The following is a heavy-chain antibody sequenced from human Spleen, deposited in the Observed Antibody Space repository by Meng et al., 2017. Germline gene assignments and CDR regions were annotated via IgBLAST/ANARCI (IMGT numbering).Heavy chain of an antibody. D-gene: IGHD4-17*01. CDR1: GGSVSSGSYY. CDR3: ARGSAGDYYFDS. CDR2: IYYSGST. J-gene: IGHJ4*02. V-gene: IGHV4-61*01. Sequence: SETLSLTCTVSGGSVSSGSYYWSWIRQPPGKGLEWIGYIYYSGSTGYNPSLRSRVTVSVDTSKNQISLRLASVTAADTAVYFCARGSAGDYYFDSWGQGTLVTVSS.